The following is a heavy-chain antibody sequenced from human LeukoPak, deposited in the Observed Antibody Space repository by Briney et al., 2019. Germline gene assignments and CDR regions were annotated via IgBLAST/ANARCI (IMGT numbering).Heavy chain of an antibody. D-gene: IGHD3-3*01. CDR2: IHRSGSP. V-gene: IGHV4-4*02. CDR3: AREIFGGYNPGAY. J-gene: IGHJ4*02. CDR1: LDSTTSNF. Sequence: TSETLSLTCTVSLDSTTSNFWSCVRQPPGKGLEWIGEIHRSGSPNYNPSLQSRVTISIDRSRNQIALELSSVTAADTAVYYCAREIFGGYNPGAYWGQGILVTVSS.